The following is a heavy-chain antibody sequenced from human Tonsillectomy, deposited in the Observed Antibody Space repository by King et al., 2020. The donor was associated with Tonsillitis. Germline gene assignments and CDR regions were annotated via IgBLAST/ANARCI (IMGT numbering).Heavy chain of an antibody. CDR2: TNPSGGST. CDR1: GYTFTSYY. V-gene: IGHV1-46*01. CDR3: ARSHPHPVDPLLLWFGELFDY. Sequence: QLVQSGAEVKKPGASVKVSCKASGYTFTSYYMHWVRQAPGQGLEWMGITNPSGGSTSYAQKFQGRVTMTRDTSTSTVYMEPSSLRSEDTAVYYCARSHPHPVDPLLLWFGELFDYWGQGTLVTVSS. J-gene: IGHJ4*02. D-gene: IGHD3-10*01.